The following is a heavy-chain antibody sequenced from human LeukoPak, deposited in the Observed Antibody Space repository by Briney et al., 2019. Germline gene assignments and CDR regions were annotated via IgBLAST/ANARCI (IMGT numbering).Heavy chain of an antibody. Sequence: ASVKVSCKASGYTFTGYYMHWVRQAPGQGLEWMGRINPNSGGTNYAQKFQGRVTMTRDTSISTAYMELSRLRSDDTAVYYRARDLGYCSSTSCYVIDYWGQGTLVTVSS. CDR3: ARDLGYCSSTSCYVIDY. J-gene: IGHJ4*02. D-gene: IGHD2-2*01. V-gene: IGHV1-2*06. CDR2: INPNSGGT. CDR1: GYTFTGYY.